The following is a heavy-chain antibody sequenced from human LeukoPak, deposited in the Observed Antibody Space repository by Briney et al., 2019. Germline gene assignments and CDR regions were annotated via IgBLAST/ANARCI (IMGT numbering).Heavy chain of an antibody. J-gene: IGHJ5*02. Sequence: GGSLRLSCAASGFTFSSYAMSWVRQAPGKGLEWVSGISSGGGTYYADPVKGRFTISRDNSKNKLYLQMNNLRAEDTAVYYCAKDGYSNSRYDWFDPWGQGTLVTVSS. CDR1: GFTFSSYA. V-gene: IGHV3-23*01. D-gene: IGHD6-13*01. CDR2: ISSGGGT. CDR3: AKDGYSNSRYDWFDP.